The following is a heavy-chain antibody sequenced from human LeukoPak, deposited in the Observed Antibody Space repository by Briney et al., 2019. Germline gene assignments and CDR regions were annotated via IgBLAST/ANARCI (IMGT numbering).Heavy chain of an antibody. CDR3: AREDDSSGYFVGDAFDI. J-gene: IGHJ3*02. D-gene: IGHD3-22*01. CDR1: GYTFTSYG. Sequence: GASVKVSCKASGYTFTSYGISWVRQAPGQGLEWMGWISAYNGNTNYAQKLQGRVTMTTDTSTSTAYMELRSLRSDDTAVYYCAREDDSSGYFVGDAFDIWGQGTMVTVSS. V-gene: IGHV1-18*01. CDR2: ISAYNGNT.